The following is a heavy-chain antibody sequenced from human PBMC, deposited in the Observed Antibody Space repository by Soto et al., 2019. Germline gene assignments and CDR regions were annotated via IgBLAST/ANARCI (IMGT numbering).Heavy chain of an antibody. D-gene: IGHD3-16*01. Sequence: QVQLQESGPGLVKPSQTLSLSCSVSGVSITTSGHYWNWVRQRPGRGLEWIGYIDSSGTTHYNPSLKTRLAMSVEPSTSQISLNLSSVTAADTALYFCALGMFMDVWGRGTTVTVSS. CDR3: ALGMFMDV. CDR2: IDSSGTT. CDR1: GVSITTSGHY. V-gene: IGHV4-31*03. J-gene: IGHJ6*03.